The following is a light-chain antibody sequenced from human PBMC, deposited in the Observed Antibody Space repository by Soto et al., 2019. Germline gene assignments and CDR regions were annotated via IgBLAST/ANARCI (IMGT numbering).Light chain of an antibody. J-gene: IGKJ3*01. V-gene: IGKV3-20*01. CDR1: QAVISNY. CDR2: RAS. Sequence: DIVLTQSPGTLSLSPGERATLSCRASQAVISNYLAWYQQKPGQAPRLLIYRASTRATGIPDRFSGSGSGTDFTLTISRLEPEDFAIFYYHQYGSSPLTFGPGTKVDFK. CDR3: HQYGSSPLT.